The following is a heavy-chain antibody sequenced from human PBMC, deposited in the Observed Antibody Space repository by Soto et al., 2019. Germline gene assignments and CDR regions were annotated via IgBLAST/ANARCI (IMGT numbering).Heavy chain of an antibody. J-gene: IGHJ6*04. Sequence: QVQLVESGGGLVQPGRSLRLSCVVSGFTFSNYGMHWVRQAPGKGLEWVADIWYDGSGQRYAGSVQGRFTISRDNSKNTLYQKLSSLRIEDSAGYYCAKDDESRKYYCDSLDVWGEGSTVTVSS. V-gene: IGHV3-33*03. CDR1: GFTFSNYG. CDR2: IWYDGSGQ. CDR3: AKDDESRKYYCDSLDV.